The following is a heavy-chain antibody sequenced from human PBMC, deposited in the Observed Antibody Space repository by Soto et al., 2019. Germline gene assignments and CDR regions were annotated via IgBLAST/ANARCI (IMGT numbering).Heavy chain of an antibody. V-gene: IGHV4-39*01. Sequence: TLSLTCTVSSGSVRRTIYSWDWIRQPPGKGLEWIGSIFYSGSTYYNPSLKSRVTISVDTSKNQFSLKLSSVTAADTAVYYCASYCISTSCYPFDYWGQGTLVTVSS. CDR2: IFYSGST. CDR3: ASYCISTSCYPFDY. D-gene: IGHD2-2*01. CDR1: SGSVRRTIYS. J-gene: IGHJ4*02.